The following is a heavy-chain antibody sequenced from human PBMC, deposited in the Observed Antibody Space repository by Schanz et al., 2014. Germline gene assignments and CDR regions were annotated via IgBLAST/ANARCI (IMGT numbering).Heavy chain of an antibody. CDR1: GFTFSSYW. V-gene: IGHV3-74*01. CDR3: ARPLGPNYYYYGLDV. CDR2: INSDGSTT. J-gene: IGHJ6*02. Sequence: EVQLVESGGGLVQPGGSLRLSCAASGFTFSSYWMHWVRQAPGKGLVWVSRINSDGSTTIYADSVKGRLTISRDNAKNTLYLQMNSLRAEDAAVYYCARPLGPNYYYYGLDVGGQGTTVTVSS.